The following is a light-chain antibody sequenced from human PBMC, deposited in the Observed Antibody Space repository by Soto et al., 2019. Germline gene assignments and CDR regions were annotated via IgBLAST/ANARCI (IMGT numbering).Light chain of an antibody. J-gene: IGLJ2*01. CDR2: NVS. CDR3: SSFTSTNTVL. CDR1: SSDVGSYNY. Sequence: QSALTQPAYVSGSPGQSITISCTGTSSDVGSYNYVSWYQQHPGKAPKLMIYNVSNRPSGVSNRFSGSKSGNTASLTISGLQAEDEGHYYCSSFTSTNTVLFGGGTKVTVL. V-gene: IGLV2-14*01.